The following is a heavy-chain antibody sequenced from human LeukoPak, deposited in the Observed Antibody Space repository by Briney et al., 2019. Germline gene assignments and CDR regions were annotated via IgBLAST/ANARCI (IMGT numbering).Heavy chain of an antibody. CDR2: IHYSGST. V-gene: IGHV4-59*01. D-gene: IGHD2-21*02. CDR1: GGSISSYY. CDR3: AAALHRGADCYSMDAFDI. Sequence: SETLSLTCTVSGGSISSYYWSWIRQPPGKGLEWIGYIHYSGSTNYNPSLKSRVTISVDTSKNEFSLKLTSVSAADTAVYYCAAALHRGADCYSMDAFDIWGQGTMVTVSS. J-gene: IGHJ3*02.